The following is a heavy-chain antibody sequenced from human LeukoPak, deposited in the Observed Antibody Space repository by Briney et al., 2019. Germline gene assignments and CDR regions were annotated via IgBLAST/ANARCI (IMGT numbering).Heavy chain of an antibody. CDR3: ARATRRVLRYFDWFSSGWFDP. CDR1: GYTFTSYY. V-gene: IGHV1-46*01. J-gene: IGHJ5*02. D-gene: IGHD3-9*01. CDR2: INPSGGST. Sequence: ASVKVSCKASGYTFTSYYMHWVRQAPGQGLECMGIINPSGGSTSYAQKFQGRVTMTRDTSTSTVYMELSSLRSEDTAVYYCARATRRVLRYFDWFSSGWFDPWGQGTLVTVSS.